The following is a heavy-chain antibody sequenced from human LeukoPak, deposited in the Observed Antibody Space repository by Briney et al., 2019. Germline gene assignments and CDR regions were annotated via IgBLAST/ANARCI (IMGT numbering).Heavy chain of an antibody. CDR2: IYPVDSDT. J-gene: IGHJ5*02. Sequence: GESLKISCKGSGYSFTSYWIGWVRQMPGKGLEWMGIIYPVDSDTRYSTSFQGQVAISADKSISTAYLQWSSLKASDTAMYYCARSHLSGWYGPVDPWGQGTLVTVSS. V-gene: IGHV5-51*01. CDR1: GYSFTSYW. D-gene: IGHD6-19*01. CDR3: ARSHLSGWYGPVDP.